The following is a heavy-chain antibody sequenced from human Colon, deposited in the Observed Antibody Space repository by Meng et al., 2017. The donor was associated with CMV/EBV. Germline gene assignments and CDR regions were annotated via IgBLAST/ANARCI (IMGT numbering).Heavy chain of an antibody. V-gene: IGHV3-23*01. CDR1: GFSFRGSA. Sequence: GGSLRLSCAASGFSFRGSAMSWVRQAPGKGLEWVSAISGAGTATYYADPVQGRIIVSRDNSNNTLYLQMNSLRAEDTAIYYCAKARFAYGPTFADHWGQGILVTVSS. CDR3: AKARFAYGPTFADH. J-gene: IGHJ4*02. CDR2: ISGAGTAT. D-gene: IGHD2/OR15-2a*01.